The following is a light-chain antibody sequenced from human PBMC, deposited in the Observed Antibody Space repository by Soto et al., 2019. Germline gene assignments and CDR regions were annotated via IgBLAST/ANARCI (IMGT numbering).Light chain of an antibody. CDR2: DAS. V-gene: IGKV1-33*01. Sequence: DIQMTQSPSSLSASVGDRVTITCQASQDISNYLNGYQQKPGKAPKLLIYDASNLETGVTSRFSGSGSGTDFTFTISSLQPEDIATYYCQQYDNLPPLTFGGGTKLVIK. CDR1: QDISNY. J-gene: IGKJ4*01. CDR3: QQYDNLPPLT.